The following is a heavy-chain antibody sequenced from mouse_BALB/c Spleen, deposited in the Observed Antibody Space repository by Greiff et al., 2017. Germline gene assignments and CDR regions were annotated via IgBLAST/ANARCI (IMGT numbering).Heavy chain of an antibody. Sequence: EVMLVESGGGLVKPGGSLKLSCAASGFTFSSYTMSWVRQTPEKRLEWVATISSGGSYTYYPDSVKGRFTISRDNAKNTLYLQMSSLKSEDTAMYYCTREDYDFDVWGAGTTVTVSS. J-gene: IGHJ1*01. CDR1: GFTFSSYT. D-gene: IGHD2-4*01. V-gene: IGHV5-6-4*01. CDR2: ISSGGSYT. CDR3: TREDYDFDV.